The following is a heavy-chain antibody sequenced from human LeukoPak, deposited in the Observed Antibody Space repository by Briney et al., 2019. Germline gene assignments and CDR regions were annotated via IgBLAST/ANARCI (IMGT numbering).Heavy chain of an antibody. CDR1: GGSISNYY. CDR3: ARDFPFYGGNSRLEDDY. V-gene: IGHV4-59*01. Sequence: PSETLSLTCTVSGGSISNYYWSWIRQPPGKGLEWIGYIYYSGSTNYNPSLKSRVTISVDTSKNQFSLKLSSVTAADTAVYYCARDFPFYGGNSRLEDDYWGQGTLVTVSS. CDR2: IYYSGST. D-gene: IGHD4-23*01. J-gene: IGHJ4*02.